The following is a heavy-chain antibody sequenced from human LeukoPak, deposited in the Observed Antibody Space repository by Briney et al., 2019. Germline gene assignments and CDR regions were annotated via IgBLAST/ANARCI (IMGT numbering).Heavy chain of an antibody. CDR1: GYTFISYG. CDR3: ARDLAVGMLVYYYYYMDV. J-gene: IGHJ6*03. D-gene: IGHD2-8*01. CDR2: ISSYNGNT. V-gene: IGHV1-18*01. Sequence: GASVKVSCKASGYTFISYGISWVRQAPGQGLEWMGWISSYNGNTNYAQKFQGRVTMTRDTSISTAYMELSRLRSDDTAVYYCARDLAVGMLVYYYYYMDVWGKGTTVTVSS.